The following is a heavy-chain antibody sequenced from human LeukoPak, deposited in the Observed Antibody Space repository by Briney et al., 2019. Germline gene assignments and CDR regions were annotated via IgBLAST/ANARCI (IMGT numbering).Heavy chain of an antibody. J-gene: IGHJ4*02. CDR3: AKSETPTRYCSGGSCYYDY. CDR1: GFTFSSYG. D-gene: IGHD2-15*01. CDR2: IRYDGSNK. Sequence: GSLRLSCAASGFTFSSYGMHWVRQAPGKGLEWVAFIRYDGSNKYYADSVKGRFTISRDNSKNTLYLQMNSLRAEDTAVYYCAKSETPTRYCSGGSCYYDYWGQGTLVTVSS. V-gene: IGHV3-30*02.